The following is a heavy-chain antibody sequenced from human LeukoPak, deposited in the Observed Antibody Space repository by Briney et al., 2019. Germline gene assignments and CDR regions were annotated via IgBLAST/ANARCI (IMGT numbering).Heavy chain of an antibody. J-gene: IGHJ4*02. Sequence: GASVKVSCKVSGYTLTELSMHWVRQAPGKGLEWMGGFDPEDGETIYAQKFQGRVTMTEDTSTDTAYMELSSLRSDDTAVYYCARDTDPILTGYYLAHEAEFDYWGQGTLVTVSS. CDR2: FDPEDGET. CDR3: ARDTDPILTGYYLAHEAEFDY. V-gene: IGHV1-24*01. CDR1: GYTLTELS. D-gene: IGHD3-9*01.